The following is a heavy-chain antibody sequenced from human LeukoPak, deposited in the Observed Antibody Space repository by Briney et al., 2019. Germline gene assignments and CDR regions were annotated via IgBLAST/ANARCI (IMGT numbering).Heavy chain of an antibody. CDR3: ARDFGDYNWFDP. J-gene: IGHJ5*02. CDR2: IKSNTGGT. V-gene: IGHV1-2*06. Sequence: SVKVSCKASGYTFTDYYLHWVRQAPGQGLEWMGRIKSNTGGTNYAQKFQGRVTMTRDTSISTVYMELSSLRSDDTAVYYCARDFGDYNWFDPWGQGTLVTVSS. D-gene: IGHD3-10*01. CDR1: GYTFTDYY.